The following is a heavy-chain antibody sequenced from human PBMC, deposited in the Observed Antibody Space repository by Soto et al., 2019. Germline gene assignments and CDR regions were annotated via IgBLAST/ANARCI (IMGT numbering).Heavy chain of an antibody. D-gene: IGHD2-2*01. CDR2: ISVSSTYA. CDR1: GFTFSDYY. Sequence: PGESLKISCAASGFTFSDYYMSWIRQAPGKGLECVAYISVSSTYANYADSVEGRFTISRDNAKNSLFLQMNSLRAEDTAVYYCAREPPYPSYCSSTSCYGDYFDYWGQGTLVTVSS. J-gene: IGHJ4*02. V-gene: IGHV3-11*06. CDR3: AREPPYPSYCSSTSCYGDYFDY.